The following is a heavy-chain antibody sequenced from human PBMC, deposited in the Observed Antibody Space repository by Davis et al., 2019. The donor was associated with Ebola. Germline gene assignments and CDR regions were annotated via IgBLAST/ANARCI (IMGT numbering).Heavy chain of an antibody. CDR2: INTDGSRT. J-gene: IGHJ5*02. V-gene: IGHV3-74*01. Sequence: PSETLSLTCAVPGGSTSSSNWWSWVRQPPGKGPVWVSRINTDGSRTTYADSVKGRFTISRDNAKNTLYLQMNSLRAEDTAVYYCVRGTSIILAPSATPFGPWGQGILVTVSS. CDR3: VRGTSIILAPSATPFGP. D-gene: IGHD2-2*01. CDR1: GGSTSSSNW.